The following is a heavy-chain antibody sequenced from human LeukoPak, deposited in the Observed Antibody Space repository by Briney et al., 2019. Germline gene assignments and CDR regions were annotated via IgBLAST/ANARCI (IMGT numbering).Heavy chain of an antibody. V-gene: IGHV4-59*01. CDR3: ARDFWNEGENWFDP. CDR2: IYYSGST. J-gene: IGHJ5*02. CDR1: GGSISSYY. Sequence: SETLSLXCTVSGGSISSYYWSWIRQPPGKGLEWIGYIYYSGSTNYNPSLKSRVTISVDTSKNQFSLKLSSVTAADTAVYYCARDFWNEGENWFDPWGQGTLVTVSS. D-gene: IGHD1-1*01.